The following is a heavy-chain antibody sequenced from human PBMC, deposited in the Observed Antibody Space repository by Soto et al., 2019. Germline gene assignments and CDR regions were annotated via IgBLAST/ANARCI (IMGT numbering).Heavy chain of an antibody. J-gene: IGHJ4*02. CDR2: ISWNSGSI. CDR3: AKDLGSYGEN. Sequence: EVQLVESGGGLVQPGRSLRLSCAASGFTFDDYAMHWVRQAPGKGLEWVSGISWNSGSIGYADSVKGRFTISRDNAKNSLYLQMNSLRAEDTALYYCAKDLGSYGENWGQGTLVTVSS. CDR1: GFTFDDYA. D-gene: IGHD5-18*01. V-gene: IGHV3-9*01.